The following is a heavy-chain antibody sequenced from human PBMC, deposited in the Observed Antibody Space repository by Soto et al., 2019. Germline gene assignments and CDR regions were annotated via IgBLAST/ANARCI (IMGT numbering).Heavy chain of an antibody. CDR2: IIPIFGTA. CDR1: GVTFSSYA. D-gene: IGHD3-3*01. Sequence: SVKVSCKASGVTFSSYAISWVRQAPGQGLEWMGGIIPIFGTANYAQKFQGRVTITADESTSTAYMELSSLRSEDTAVYYCARETSGITIFGVVISNMRSLGIVLDPWGQGTLVTVSS. CDR3: ARETSGITIFGVVISNMRSLGIVLDP. J-gene: IGHJ5*02. V-gene: IGHV1-69*13.